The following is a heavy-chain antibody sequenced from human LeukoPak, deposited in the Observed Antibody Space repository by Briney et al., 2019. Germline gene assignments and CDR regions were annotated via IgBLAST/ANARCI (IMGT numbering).Heavy chain of an antibody. D-gene: IGHD3-10*01. Sequence: SETLSLTCAVYGGSFSGYYWSWVRQPPGKGLEWIGEINHSGSTNYNPSLKSRVTISVDTSKNQFSLKLSSVTAADTAVYYCARATYGSGSYIWGQGAMVTVSS. CDR3: ARATYGSGSYI. V-gene: IGHV4-34*01. CDR1: GGSFSGYY. CDR2: INHSGST. J-gene: IGHJ3*02.